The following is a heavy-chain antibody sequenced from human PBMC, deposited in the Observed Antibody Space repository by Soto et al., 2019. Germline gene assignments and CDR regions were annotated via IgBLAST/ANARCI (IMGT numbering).Heavy chain of an antibody. CDR2: ISGGSSVT. CDR3: AKVLSKNYYYPFDF. D-gene: IGHD3-10*01. CDR1: GFTFSDYA. J-gene: IGHJ4*02. Sequence: VGSLRLSCTASGFTFSDYAMAWVRQAPGKGLEWVSTISGGSSVTYYGDSVKGRFTISRDNAKKTLFLQLNRLSAEDTATYYCAKVLSKNYYYPFDFWGQGTQVTVSS. V-gene: IGHV3-23*01.